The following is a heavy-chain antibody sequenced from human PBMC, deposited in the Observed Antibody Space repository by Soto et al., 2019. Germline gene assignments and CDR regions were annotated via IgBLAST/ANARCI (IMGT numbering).Heavy chain of an antibody. CDR1: GGSISSGGYY. D-gene: IGHD5-18*01. CDR2: IYYSGST. CDR3: ARESYGFGMDV. J-gene: IGHJ6*02. V-gene: IGHV4-31*03. Sequence: SETLSLTCTVSGGSISSGGYYWSWIRQHPGKGLEWIGYIYYSGSTYYNPSLKSRVTISVDTSKNQFSLKLSSVTAADTAVYYCARESYGFGMDVWGQGTTVTVSS.